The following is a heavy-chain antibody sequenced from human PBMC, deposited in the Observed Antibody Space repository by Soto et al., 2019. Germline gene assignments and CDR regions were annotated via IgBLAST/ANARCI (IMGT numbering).Heavy chain of an antibody. J-gene: IGHJ4*02. CDR3: AKRQGTGLAAKNFDF. V-gene: IGHV3-23*01. D-gene: IGHD2-15*01. CDR2: ISDGGDLI. Sequence: HPGGSLRLSCAASGFPFSNHAMSWVRQAPGKGLEWVSGISDGGDLIYYADSVKGRFSMSRDNSENMLYLQMTNLRAEDTAIYFCAKRQGTGLAAKNFDFWGQGXLVTVYS. CDR1: GFPFSNHA.